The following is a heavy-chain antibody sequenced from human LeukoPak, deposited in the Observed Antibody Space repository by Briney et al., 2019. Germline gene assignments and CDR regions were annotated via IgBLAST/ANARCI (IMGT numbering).Heavy chain of an antibody. J-gene: IGHJ3*02. V-gene: IGHV3-21*01. CDR1: GFTFSSYS. CDR2: ISSSSSYI. CDR3: AKDRGGHSWEAFDI. D-gene: IGHD1-26*01. Sequence: GGSLRLSCAASGFTFSSYSMNWVRQAPGKGLEWVSSISSSSSYIYYADSVKDRFTISRDNAKNSLYLQMNSLRAEDTAVYYCAKDRGGHSWEAFDIWGQGTMVTVSS.